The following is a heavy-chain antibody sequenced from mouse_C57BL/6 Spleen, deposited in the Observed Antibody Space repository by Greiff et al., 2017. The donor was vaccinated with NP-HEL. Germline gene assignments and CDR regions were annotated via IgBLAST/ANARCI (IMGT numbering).Heavy chain of an antibody. CDR3: ARGGPTSYWYFDV. Sequence: EVQLQESGPGLVKPSQSLSLTCSVTGYSITSGYYWNWIRQFPGNKLEWMGYISYDGSNNYNPSLKNRISITRDTSKNQFFLKLNSVTTEDTATYYCARGGPTSYWYFDVWGTGTTVTVSS. D-gene: IGHD3-3*01. J-gene: IGHJ1*03. CDR2: ISYDGSN. V-gene: IGHV3-6*01. CDR1: GYSITSGYY.